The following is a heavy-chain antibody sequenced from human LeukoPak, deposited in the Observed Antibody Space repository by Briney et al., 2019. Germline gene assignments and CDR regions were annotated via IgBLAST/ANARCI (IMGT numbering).Heavy chain of an antibody. CDR3: ARDRRVVVVAATLVS. CDR2: ISYDGSNK. D-gene: IGHD2-15*01. J-gene: IGHJ5*02. V-gene: IGHV3-30*04. CDR1: GFTFSSYA. Sequence: PGRSLRLSCAASGFTFSSYAMHWVRQAPGKGLEWVAVISYDGSNKYYADSVKGRFTISRDNSKNTLYLQMNSLRAEDTAVYYCARDRRVVVVAATLVSWGQGNLVTVSS.